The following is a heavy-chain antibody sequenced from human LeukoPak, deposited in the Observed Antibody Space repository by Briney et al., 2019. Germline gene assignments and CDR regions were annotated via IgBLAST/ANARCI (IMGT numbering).Heavy chain of an antibody. CDR1: GFTFSSYG. D-gene: IGHD1-26*01. CDR2: ISYDGSNK. J-gene: IGHJ4*02. Sequence: GGSLRLSCAASGFTFSSYGMHWVRQAPGKGLEWVAVISYDGSNKYYADSVKDRFTISRDNSKNTLYLQMNSLRAEDTAVYYCAKDYSGYYFDYWGQGTLVTVSS. CDR3: AKDYSGYYFDY. V-gene: IGHV3-30*18.